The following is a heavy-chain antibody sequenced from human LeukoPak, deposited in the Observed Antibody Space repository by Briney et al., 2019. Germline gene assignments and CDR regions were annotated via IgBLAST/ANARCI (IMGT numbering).Heavy chain of an antibody. Sequence: ASVKLSCKASGYTFTSYYMHWVRQAPGQGLEWMGIINPSGGSTGYAQKFQGRVTMTRDMSTSTDYMELSSLRSEDTAIYYCARDNSVGDNAWWFDPWGQGTLVTVSS. V-gene: IGHV1-46*01. D-gene: IGHD1-26*01. CDR3: ARDNSVGDNAWWFDP. CDR1: GYTFTSYY. CDR2: INPSGGST. J-gene: IGHJ5*02.